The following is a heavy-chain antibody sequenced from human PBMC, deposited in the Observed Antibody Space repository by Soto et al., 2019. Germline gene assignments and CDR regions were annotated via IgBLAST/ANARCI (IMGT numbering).Heavy chain of an antibody. CDR1: GFTFSSYA. J-gene: IGHJ4*02. Sequence: GGSLRLSCAASGFTFSSYAMSWVRQAPGKGLEWASAISGSGGSTYYADSVKGRFTISRDNSKNTLYLQMNSLRAEDTAVYYCAKDSAPEEWLGPYYFDYWGQGTLVTVSS. D-gene: IGHD6-19*01. CDR2: ISGSGGST. CDR3: AKDSAPEEWLGPYYFDY. V-gene: IGHV3-23*01.